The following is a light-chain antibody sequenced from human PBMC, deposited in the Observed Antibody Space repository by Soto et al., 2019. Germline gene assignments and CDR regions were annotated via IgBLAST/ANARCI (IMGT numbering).Light chain of an antibody. CDR3: QHYNSYSEA. CDR2: KAS. Sequence: DIQMTQSPSTLSGSVGDRVTITCRASQTISSWLAWYQQKAGKAAKLLIYKASTLKSGVPSRFSGSGSGTEFTLTISSLQPDDFATYYCQHYNSYSEAFGQGTKVDIK. CDR1: QTISSW. V-gene: IGKV1-5*03. J-gene: IGKJ1*01.